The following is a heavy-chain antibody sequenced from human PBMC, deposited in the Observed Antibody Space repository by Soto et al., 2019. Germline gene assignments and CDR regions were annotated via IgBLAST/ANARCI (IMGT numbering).Heavy chain of an antibody. V-gene: IGHV1-58*01. CDR2: IVVGSGNT. J-gene: IGHJ6*03. CDR1: GFTFTSSA. Sequence: SVKVSCKASGFTFTSSAVQWVRQARGQRLEWIGWIVVGSGNTNYAQKFQERVTITRDMSTSTAYMELSSLRSEDTAVYYCARDATEPFYYYYYMDVWGKGTTVTVSS. D-gene: IGHD1-26*01. CDR3: ARDATEPFYYYYYMDV.